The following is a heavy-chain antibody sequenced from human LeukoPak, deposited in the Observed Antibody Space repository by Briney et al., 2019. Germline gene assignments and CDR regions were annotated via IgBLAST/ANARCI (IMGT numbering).Heavy chain of an antibody. V-gene: IGHV3-23*01. J-gene: IGHJ4*02. CDR1: GFTFSDYY. Sequence: HSGGSLRLSCAASGFTFSDYYMSWIRQAPGKGLEWVSAISGSGGGTCYADSVKGRFTISRDNSRNTLYLQMNSLRAEDTAVYYCASPGQWDYWGQGTLVTVSS. CDR3: ASPGQWDY. D-gene: IGHD6-19*01. CDR2: ISGSGGGT.